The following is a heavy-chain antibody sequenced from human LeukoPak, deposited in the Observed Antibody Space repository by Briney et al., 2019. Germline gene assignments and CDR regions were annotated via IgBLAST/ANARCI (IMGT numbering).Heavy chain of an antibody. CDR2: IYYSGST. CDR1: GGSISSSSYY. D-gene: IGHD6-19*01. CDR3: ARQLWLVRSAYFDY. J-gene: IGHJ4*02. V-gene: IGHV4-39*01. Sequence: SETLSLTCTVSGGSISSSSYYWGWIRQPPGKGLEWIGSIYYSGSTYYNPSLKSRVTISVDTSKNQFSLKLSSVTAADTAVYYCARQLWLVRSAYFDYWGQGTLVTVSS.